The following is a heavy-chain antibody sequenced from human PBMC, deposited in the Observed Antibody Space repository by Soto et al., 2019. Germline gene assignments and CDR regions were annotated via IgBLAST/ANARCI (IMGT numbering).Heavy chain of an antibody. CDR2: ISYDGSNK. V-gene: IGHV3-30-3*01. CDR3: AGRPTPYYFDY. Sequence: PGGSLRLSCAASGFTFSNYAMRWVRQAPGKGLEWVAVISYDGSNKYYADSVKGRFTISRDNSQNTLYLQMNSPTAEDTADYYCAGRPTPYYFDYWGQGTLVTVSS. CDR1: GFTFSNYA. J-gene: IGHJ4*02.